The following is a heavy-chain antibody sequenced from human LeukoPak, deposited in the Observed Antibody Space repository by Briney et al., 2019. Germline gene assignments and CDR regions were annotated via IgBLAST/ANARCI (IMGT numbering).Heavy chain of an antibody. CDR1: GYSFTSYG. CDR3: ARTRHDCSGGSCYSSGFDP. D-gene: IGHD2-15*01. CDR2: ISAYNGKT. J-gene: IGHJ5*02. V-gene: IGHV1-18*01. Sequence: ASVKVSCKASGYSFTSYGLNWVRQAPGQGLEWMGWISAYNGKTFYAEKFQGRVTMTRDTSTNTAYMELRSLGSGDTAVYYCARTRHDCSGGSCYSSGFDPWGQGTLVTVSS.